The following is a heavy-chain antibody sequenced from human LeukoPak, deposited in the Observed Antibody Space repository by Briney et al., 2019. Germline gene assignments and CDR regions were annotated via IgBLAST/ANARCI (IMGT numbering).Heavy chain of an antibody. CDR2: ISNSGSTI. Sequence: PGGSLRLSCAASGFTFSGFEMHWVRQAPGKGLEWVSYISNSGSTIDYADSVKGRFTISRDSAKNSLYLQMNSFRAEDTAVYYCAREDYGDYVDYWGQGTLVTVSS. J-gene: IGHJ4*02. V-gene: IGHV3-48*03. D-gene: IGHD4-17*01. CDR3: AREDYGDYVDY. CDR1: GFTFSGFE.